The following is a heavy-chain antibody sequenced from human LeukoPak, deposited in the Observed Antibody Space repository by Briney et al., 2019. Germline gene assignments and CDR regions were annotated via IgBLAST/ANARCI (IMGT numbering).Heavy chain of an antibody. J-gene: IGHJ4*02. D-gene: IGHD6-13*01. CDR1: GFTFSTNA. CDR2: IDNSATAI. V-gene: IGHV3-48*03. Sequence: GSLRLSCLTSGFTFSTNAMSWVRQAPGKGLQWVSYIDNSATAIYYADSVKGRFTISRDNAKNSLYLQMNSLRAEDTAVYYCARSTWYKIDYWGQGTLVTVSS. CDR3: ARSTWYKIDY.